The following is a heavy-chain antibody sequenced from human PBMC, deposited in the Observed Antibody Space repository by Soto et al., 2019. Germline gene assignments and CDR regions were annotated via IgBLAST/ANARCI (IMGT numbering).Heavy chain of an antibody. J-gene: IGHJ4*02. Sequence: PGGSLRLSCAASGFTFSSYGMHWVRQAPGKGLEWVAVIWYDGSNKYYADSVKGRFTISRDNSKNTLHLQMNSLRAEDTAVYYCARVHRFTVYYFDYWGQGTLVTSPQ. D-gene: IGHD4-17*01. CDR2: IWYDGSNK. V-gene: IGHV3-33*01. CDR3: ARVHRFTVYYFDY. CDR1: GFTFSSYG.